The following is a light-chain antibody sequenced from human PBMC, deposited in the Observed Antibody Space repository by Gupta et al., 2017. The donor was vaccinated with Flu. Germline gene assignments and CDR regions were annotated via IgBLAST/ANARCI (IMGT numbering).Light chain of an antibody. Sequence: SYVLNQPPSVSVAPGEPATTTCGGDNIASKSVHWYQQKPGQAPVLVVHDDFDRPSGIPERFSGSNSGNTATLTISRVEAGDEADYYCQLWDSSSDHVVFGGGTKLTVL. CDR2: DDF. CDR1: NIASKS. V-gene: IGLV3-21*02. J-gene: IGLJ3*02. CDR3: QLWDSSSDHVV.